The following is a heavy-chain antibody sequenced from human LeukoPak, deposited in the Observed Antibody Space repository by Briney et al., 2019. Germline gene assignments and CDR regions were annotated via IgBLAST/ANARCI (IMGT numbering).Heavy chain of an antibody. V-gene: IGHV1-69*01. CDR3: ASRGFGELSHDYYMDV. J-gene: IGHJ6*03. D-gene: IGHD3-10*01. CDR2: VIPIFGTA. CDR1: GGTFSSYA. Sequence: ASVTVSCKASGGTFSSYAISWVRQAPGQGLEWMGGVIPIFGTANYAQKFQGRVTITADESTSTAYMELSSLRSEDTAVYYCASRGFGELSHDYYMDVWGKGTTVTISS.